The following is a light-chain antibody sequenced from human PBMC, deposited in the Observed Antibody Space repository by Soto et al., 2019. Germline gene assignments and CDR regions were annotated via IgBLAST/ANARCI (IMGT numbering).Light chain of an antibody. CDR2: ADN. J-gene: IGLJ3*02. Sequence: QSVLSQPPSASGTPGQRVTISCSGRTSNIGSNIVSWYQQLPGTAPKLVIFADNQRPSGVPDRFSGSKSGTSASLAISGLQSEDEADYYCAAWDDTLSVGVFGGGTKLTVL. CDR3: AAWDDTLSVGV. V-gene: IGLV1-44*01. CDR1: TSNIGSNI.